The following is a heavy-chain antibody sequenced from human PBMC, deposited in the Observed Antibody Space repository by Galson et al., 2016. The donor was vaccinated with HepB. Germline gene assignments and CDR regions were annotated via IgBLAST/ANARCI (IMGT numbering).Heavy chain of an antibody. J-gene: IGHJ4*01. Sequence: SLRLSCATSGFTFSTYAMNWVRQAPGKGLDWISGIGGGGYDSTYYAESVKGRFIISRDNSKNTLYLQMNSLRAKDTAVYYCAKEFPGGYSSPFDYWGHGILVTVSS. CDR1: GFTFSTYA. D-gene: IGHD6-19*01. CDR2: IGGGGYDST. V-gene: IGHV3-23*01. CDR3: AKEFPGGYSSPFDY.